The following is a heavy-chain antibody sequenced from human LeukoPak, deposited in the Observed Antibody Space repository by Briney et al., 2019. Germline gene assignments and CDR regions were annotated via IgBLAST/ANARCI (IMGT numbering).Heavy chain of an antibody. CDR2: IYYSGST. CDR3: ARVPRGYYYDSSGYDPDAFDI. CDR1: GGSISSSSYY. Sequence: SETLSLTCTVSGGSISSSSYYWGWIRQPPGKGLEWIGSIYYSGSTYYNPSLKSRATISVDTSKNQFSLKLSSVTAADTAVYYCARVPRGYYYDSSGYDPDAFDIWGQGTMVTVSS. J-gene: IGHJ3*02. V-gene: IGHV4-39*07. D-gene: IGHD3-22*01.